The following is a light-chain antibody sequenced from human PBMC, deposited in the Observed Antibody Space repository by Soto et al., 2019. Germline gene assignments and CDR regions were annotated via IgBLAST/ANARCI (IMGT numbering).Light chain of an antibody. CDR2: EVR. CDR3: RSYTSSSTLVV. J-gene: IGLJ2*01. Sequence: QSVLTQPASVSGSPGQSSTISCTGTSSDVGGYNYVSWYQQHPGKAPKLMIYEVRNRPSGVSNRFSGSKSGNTASLTISGLQAEEEADYYGRSYTSSSTLVVFGGGTQLTVL. CDR1: SSDVGGYNY. V-gene: IGLV2-14*01.